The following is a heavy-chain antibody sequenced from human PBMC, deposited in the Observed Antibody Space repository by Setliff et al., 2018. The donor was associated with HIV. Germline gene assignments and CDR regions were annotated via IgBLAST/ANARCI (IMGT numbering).Heavy chain of an antibody. CDR1: GFTFTSSA. D-gene: IGHD6-13*01. V-gene: IGHV1-58*01. CDR2: IVVGSGNT. J-gene: IGHJ4*02. CDR3: AKGGSSSWYMFDY. Sequence: SVKVSCKASGFTFTSSAVQWVRQARGQRLEWIGWIVVGSGNTNYAQKFQERVTITRDMSTSTAYMELSSLRSEDTAVYYCAKGGSSSWYMFDYWGQGTLVTVSS.